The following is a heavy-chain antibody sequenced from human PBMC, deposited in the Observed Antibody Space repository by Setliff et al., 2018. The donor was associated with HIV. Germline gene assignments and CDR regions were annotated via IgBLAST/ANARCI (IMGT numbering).Heavy chain of an antibody. CDR1: GDSTSSCY. Sequence: SETLSLTCPVSGDSTSSCYWSWIRQPPGKGLEWIGYIYTTGSTNYNPSLKSRVTISLDTSKNQLSLKLSSVTAADTAVYYCAHYYYDTSGQPFDYWGQGTLVTVSS. CDR3: AHYYYDTSGQPFDY. D-gene: IGHD3-22*01. CDR2: IYTTGST. V-gene: IGHV4-4*09. J-gene: IGHJ4*02.